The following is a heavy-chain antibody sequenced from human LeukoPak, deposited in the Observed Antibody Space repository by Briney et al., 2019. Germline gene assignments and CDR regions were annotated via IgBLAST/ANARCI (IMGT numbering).Heavy chain of an antibody. CDR1: GFTVSSNY. V-gene: IGHV3-66*01. D-gene: IGHD6-6*01. J-gene: IGHJ4*02. CDR3: ARDHSSYSSSPTVLFDY. CDR2: IYSGGST. Sequence: PGGSLRLSCAASGFTVSSNYMSWVRQAPGKGLEWVSVIYSGGSTYYADSVKGRFTISRDNAKNSLYLQMNSLRAEDTAVYYCARDHSSYSSSPTVLFDYWGQGTLVTVSS.